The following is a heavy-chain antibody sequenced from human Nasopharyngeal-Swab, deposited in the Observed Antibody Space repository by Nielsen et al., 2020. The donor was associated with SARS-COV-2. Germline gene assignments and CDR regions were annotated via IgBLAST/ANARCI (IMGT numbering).Heavy chain of an antibody. CDR3: AKDPDYDFWCGYSKSFDY. CDR2: ISSSSSTI. D-gene: IGHD3-3*01. Sequence: GGSLRLSCAASGFTFSSYSMNWVRQAPGKGLEWVSYISSSSSTIYYADSVKGRFTISRDNAKNSLYLQMNSLRAEDTTVYYCAKDPDYDFWCGYSKSFDYWGQGTLVTVSS. J-gene: IGHJ4*02. CDR1: GFTFSSYS. V-gene: IGHV3-48*04.